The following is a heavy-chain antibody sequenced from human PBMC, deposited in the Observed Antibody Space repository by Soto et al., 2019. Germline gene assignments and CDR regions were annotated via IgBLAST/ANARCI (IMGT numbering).Heavy chain of an antibody. Sequence: SETLSVTCTVSGGSVSSGSYYWSWILQPPGKGLEWIGYIYYSGSTNYNPSLKSRVTISVDTSKNQFSLKVSSVTAAETAVYYCARGADIMATTGDAFDIWGQGTMVTVSS. J-gene: IGHJ3*02. D-gene: IGHD5-12*01. CDR3: ARGADIMATTGDAFDI. CDR2: IYYSGST. V-gene: IGHV4-61*01. CDR1: GGSVSSGSYY.